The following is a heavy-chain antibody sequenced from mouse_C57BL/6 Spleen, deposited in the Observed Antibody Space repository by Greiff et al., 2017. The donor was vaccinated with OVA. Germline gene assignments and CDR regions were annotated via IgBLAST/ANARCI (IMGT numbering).Heavy chain of an antibody. V-gene: IGHV1-85*01. CDR1: GYTFTSYD. J-gene: IGHJ3*01. CDR3: ARSPQSSLAWFAY. Sequence: QVQLQQSGPELVKPGASVKLSCKASGYTFTSYDINWVKQRPGQGLEWIGWIYPRDGSTKYNEKFKGKATLIVDTSSSTAYMELHSLTSEDSAVYFCARSPQSSLAWFAYWGQGTLVTVSA. D-gene: IGHD1-1*01. CDR2: IYPRDGST.